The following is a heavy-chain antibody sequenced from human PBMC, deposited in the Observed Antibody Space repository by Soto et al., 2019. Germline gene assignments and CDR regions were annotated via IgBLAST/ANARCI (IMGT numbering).Heavy chain of an antibody. Sequence: PGESLKISCKCSGYSFTSYWIGLVRQMPGKGLEWMGIIYPGDSDTRYSPSFQGQVTISADKSISTAYLQWSSLKASDTAMYYCARNCGGDCYTTKPYYYYYGMDVWGQGTTVTVSS. CDR3: ARNCGGDCYTTKPYYYYYGMDV. CDR2: IYPGDSDT. D-gene: IGHD2-21*02. CDR1: GYSFTSYW. V-gene: IGHV5-51*01. J-gene: IGHJ6*02.